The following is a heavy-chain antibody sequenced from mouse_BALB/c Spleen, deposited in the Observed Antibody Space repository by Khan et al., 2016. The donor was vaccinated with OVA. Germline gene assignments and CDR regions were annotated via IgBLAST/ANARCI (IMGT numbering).Heavy chain of an antibody. D-gene: IGHD1-1*02. CDR1: GYTFTTYW. CDR3: TRRGLYGLIAY. Sequence: VQLQESGAELAKPGASVKMSCTASGYTFTTYWIHWIKQRPGQGLEWIGYINPSTGYTEYNQKFEDKATLTTDESSSAAYLQLSSLTSEDSAFDYSTRRGLYGLIAYWGQGTLVTVSA. V-gene: IGHV1-7*01. J-gene: IGHJ3*01. CDR2: INPSTGYT.